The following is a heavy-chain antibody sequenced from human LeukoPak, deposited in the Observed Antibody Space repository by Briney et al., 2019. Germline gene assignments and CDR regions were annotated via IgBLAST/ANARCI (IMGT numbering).Heavy chain of an antibody. CDR3: ARYGDDSSGYYYYYYYYMDV. CDR1: GGSISSSSYY. J-gene: IGHJ6*03. CDR2: IYYSGST. Sequence: PPETLSLTCTVSGGSISSSSYYWGWIRQPPGKGLEWIGSIYYSGSTYYNPSLKSRVTISVDTSKNQFSLKLSSVTAADTAVYYCARYGDDSSGYYYYYYYYMDVWGKGTTVTVSS. V-gene: IGHV4-39*07. D-gene: IGHD3-22*01.